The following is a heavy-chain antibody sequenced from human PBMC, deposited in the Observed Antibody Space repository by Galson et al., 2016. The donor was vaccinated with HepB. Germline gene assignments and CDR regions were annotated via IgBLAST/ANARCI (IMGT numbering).Heavy chain of an antibody. V-gene: IGHV3-48*03. CDR3: ASGGVEYYDFWSGSDGYGMDV. J-gene: IGHJ6*02. CDR1: GFTFSTYE. Sequence: SLRLSCAASGFTFSTYEMNWVRQAPGKGLEWVSYISSSGSTIYYADSVKGRFTISRDNAKNSLYLQMSSLRAEDTAVYYCASGGVEYYDFWSGSDGYGMDVWGQGTTVTVSS. D-gene: IGHD3-3*01. CDR2: ISSSGSTI.